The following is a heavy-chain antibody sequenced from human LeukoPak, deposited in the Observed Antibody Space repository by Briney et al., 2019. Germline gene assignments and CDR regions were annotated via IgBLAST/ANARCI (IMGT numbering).Heavy chain of an antibody. Sequence: GGSLRLSCAGSGFIFNNYAMHWARQPPGKGLEWVSGISWNSGTIDYADSVRGRFTISRDNAKNSLYLQMDSLRVEDTAFYYCAKDNRRHYTSGPNPDSLHWGQGALVTVSS. CDR2: ISWNSGTI. CDR3: AKDNRRHYTSGPNPDSLH. D-gene: IGHD6-19*01. V-gene: IGHV3-9*01. J-gene: IGHJ4*02. CDR1: GFIFNNYA.